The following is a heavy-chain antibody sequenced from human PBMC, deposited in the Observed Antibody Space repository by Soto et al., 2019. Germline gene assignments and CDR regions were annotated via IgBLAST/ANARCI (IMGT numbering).Heavy chain of an antibody. D-gene: IGHD2-15*01. Sequence: GGSLTLSWLGSGFTSSHHSLSLDRQPPGKALQCVSSISGSGGNIYYAESVKGRFTISRDNSKNTMYLQLTSLSSEDSAVYYCVKLSGYCTGGSCFSYFDYWGQGT. J-gene: IGHJ4*02. CDR3: VKLSGYCTGGSCFSYFDY. V-gene: IGHV3-64D*06. CDR2: ISGSGGNI. CDR1: GFTSSHHS.